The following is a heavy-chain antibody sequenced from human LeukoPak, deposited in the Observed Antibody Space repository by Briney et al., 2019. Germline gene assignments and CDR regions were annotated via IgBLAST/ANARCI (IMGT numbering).Heavy chain of an antibody. CDR2: IYYSGTT. CDR3: ARGTTDGYSYGRFDY. J-gene: IGHJ4*02. CDR1: GGSISSGGFY. V-gene: IGHV4-31*03. Sequence: SETLSLTCTVSGGSISSGGFYWGWIRQHPGKGLVWLGYIYYSGTTYYNPSLKSRVTFSVDTSKNQFSLKLNPVTAADTALYYCARGTTDGYSYGRFDYWGQGTLVTVSS. D-gene: IGHD5-18*01.